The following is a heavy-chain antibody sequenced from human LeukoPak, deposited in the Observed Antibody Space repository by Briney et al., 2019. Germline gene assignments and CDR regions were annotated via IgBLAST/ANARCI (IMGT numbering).Heavy chain of an antibody. CDR2: IYYTGTT. D-gene: IGHD4-17*01. CDR3: TRDFDGYFRAR. J-gene: IGHJ4*02. CDR1: GDSMTGYY. Sequence: SETLSLTCSVAGDSMTGYYWSWIRHPPGKGLEWIGYIYYTGTTNYNPSLKSRVTISVDTSKNQFSLRLTSVTAADTAVYFCTRDFDGYFRARCGQGILVSVSP. V-gene: IGHV4-59*01.